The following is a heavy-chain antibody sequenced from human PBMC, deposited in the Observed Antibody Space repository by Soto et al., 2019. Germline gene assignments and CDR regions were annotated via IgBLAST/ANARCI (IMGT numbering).Heavy chain of an antibody. D-gene: IGHD2-21*02. CDR1: GFTFNTW. CDR2: IDSDGSIT. V-gene: IGHV3-74*01. CDR3: ATLGLQQAF. J-gene: IGHJ4*02. Sequence: VGSLRLSCAASGFTFNTWMHWVRQAPGEGLVWVSSIDSDGSITSYADSVKGRFTISRDNAKNTLYLQMNSLRAEDTAVYYCATLGLQQAFWGQGTLVTVSS.